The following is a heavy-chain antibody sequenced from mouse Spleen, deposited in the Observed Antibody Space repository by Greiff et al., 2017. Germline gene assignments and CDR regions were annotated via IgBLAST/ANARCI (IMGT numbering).Heavy chain of an antibody. D-gene: IGHD1-1*01. V-gene: IGHV5-17*01. CDR3: ARRDYGSSLHYFDY. CDR2: ISSGSSTI. CDR1: GFTFSDYG. Sequence: DVQLVESGGGLVKPGGSLKLSCAASGFTFSDYGMHWVRQAPEKGLEWVAYISSGSSTIYYADTVKGRFTISRDNAKNTLFLQMTSLRSEDTAMYYCARRDYGSSLHYFDYWGQGTTLTVSS. J-gene: IGHJ2*01.